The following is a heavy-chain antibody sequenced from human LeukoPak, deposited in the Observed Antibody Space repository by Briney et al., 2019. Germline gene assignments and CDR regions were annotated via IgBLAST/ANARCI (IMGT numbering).Heavy chain of an antibody. V-gene: IGHV3-7*04. CDR2: IKDNGSEK. J-gene: IGHJ4*02. Sequence: GGSLRLSCAASGFTFSSAWMSWVRQAPGKGLEWVANIKDNGSEKSYVDSVRGRFTISRDNAKNSLYLQMYSLTDGDTAVYYCARGQGHYWGQGILVTVSS. CDR1: GFTFSSAW. CDR3: ARGQGHY.